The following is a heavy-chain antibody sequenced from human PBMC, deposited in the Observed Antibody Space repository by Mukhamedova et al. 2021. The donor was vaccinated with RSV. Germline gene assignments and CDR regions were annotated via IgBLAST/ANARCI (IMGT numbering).Heavy chain of an antibody. J-gene: IGHJ6*02. D-gene: IGHD3-3*01. V-gene: IGHV3-33*01. CDR3: ARWGDFKRMDV. Sequence: GFTFRSHGMHWVRQAPGKGLEWVALIWYDGSNGNYVDPVKGRFTISRDNSKNTVSLQMNSLRAEDTAVYYCARWGDFKRMDVWGQ. CDR2: IWYDGSNG. CDR1: GFTFRSHG.